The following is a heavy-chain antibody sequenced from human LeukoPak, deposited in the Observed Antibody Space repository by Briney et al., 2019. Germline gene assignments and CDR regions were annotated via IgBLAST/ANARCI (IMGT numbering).Heavy chain of an antibody. Sequence: GSLRLSCAASGFTFSTYWMSWVRQAPGKGLEWVANINQDGSEKYYVDSVKGRFTISRDNAKNSLLLQMNSLRAEDTALYYCARGGRYWYSNRGQGTLVTVSS. D-gene: IGHD1-26*01. CDR1: GFTFSTYW. J-gene: IGHJ4*02. CDR2: INQDGSEK. V-gene: IGHV3-7*01. CDR3: ARGGRYWYSN.